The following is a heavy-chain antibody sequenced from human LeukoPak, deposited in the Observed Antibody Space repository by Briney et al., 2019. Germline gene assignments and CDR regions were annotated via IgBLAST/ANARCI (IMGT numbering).Heavy chain of an antibody. CDR3: TRAPSLSWFDP. D-gene: IGHD3-10*01. V-gene: IGHV3-49*04. J-gene: IGHJ5*02. Sequence: GGSLRLSCIASGFTFGDYAMTWVRQAPGKGLEWVGFIRSKVYGGTPEYAASVKGRFIISRDDSRSIAYLQMNSLKTEDTAVYYCTRAPSLSWFDPWGQGTLVTVSS. CDR1: GFTFGDYA. CDR2: IRSKVYGGTP.